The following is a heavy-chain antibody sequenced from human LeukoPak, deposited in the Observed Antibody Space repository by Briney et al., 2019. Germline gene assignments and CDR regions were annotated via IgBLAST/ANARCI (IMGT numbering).Heavy chain of an antibody. CDR3: ARDEGRRQWLVGIDC. D-gene: IGHD6-19*01. CDR2: ISAYNGNT. CDR1: GYTFTSYG. J-gene: IGHJ4*02. V-gene: IGHV1-18*01. Sequence: GASVKVSCKASGYTFTSYGISWVRQAPGQGLEWMGWISAYNGNTNYAQKLQGRVTMTTDTSTSTAYMELRSLRSDDTAVYYCARDEGRRQWLVGIDCWGQGTLVTVSS.